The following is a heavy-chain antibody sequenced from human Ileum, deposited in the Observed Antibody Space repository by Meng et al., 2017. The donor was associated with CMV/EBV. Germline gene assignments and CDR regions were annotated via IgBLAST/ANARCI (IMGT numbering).Heavy chain of an antibody. D-gene: IGHD3-22*01. CDR2: ICGNVGTT. V-gene: IGHV3-23*04. CDR3: VSDSIPEYRWNY. CDR1: VFGFSSFG. J-gene: IGHJ4*02. Sequence: VQLVEVLGVLFLPGTSLRVSCSGSVFGFSSFGMSVVRHAPGKELEWVSGICGNVGTTGCADSVKVQFTNSCDKSKNTLYRQMDSLTVDVTAVYQCVSDSIPEYRWNYWGQGTLVTVSS.